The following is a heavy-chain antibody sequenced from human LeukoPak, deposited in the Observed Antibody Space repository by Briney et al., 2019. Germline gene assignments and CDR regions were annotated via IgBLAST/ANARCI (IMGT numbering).Heavy chain of an antibody. CDR2: IRYDGSNK. Sequence: GGSLRLSCAASGFTFSSYGMHWVRQAPGKGLEWVAFIRYDGSNKYYADSVKGRFTISRDNSKNTLYLQMNSLRAEDTAVYYCAKDGITMVRGVITNWFDPWGQGTLVTVSS. CDR3: AKDGITMVRGVITNWFDP. J-gene: IGHJ5*02. D-gene: IGHD3-10*01. V-gene: IGHV3-30*02. CDR1: GFTFSSYG.